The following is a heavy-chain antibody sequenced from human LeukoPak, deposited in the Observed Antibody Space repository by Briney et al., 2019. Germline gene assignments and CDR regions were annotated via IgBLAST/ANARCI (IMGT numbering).Heavy chain of an antibody. CDR3: ARCRPRWLQDYYYYYYMDV. Sequence: SETLSLTCTVSGRSISSGGYYWSWIRQHPGKGLEWIGYIYYSGSTYYNPSLMSRVTISVDTSKNQFSLKLSSVTAADTAVYYCARCRPRWLQDYYYYYYMDVWGKGTTVTVSS. J-gene: IGHJ6*03. CDR2: IYYSGST. CDR1: GRSISSGGYY. D-gene: IGHD5-24*01. V-gene: IGHV4-31*03.